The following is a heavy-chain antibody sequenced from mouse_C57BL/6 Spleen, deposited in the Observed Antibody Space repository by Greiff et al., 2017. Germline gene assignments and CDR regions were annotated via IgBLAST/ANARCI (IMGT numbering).Heavy chain of an antibody. CDR2: IDPSDSYT. J-gene: IGHJ2*01. Sequence: QVQLQQPGAELVKPGASVKLSCKASGYTFTSYWMQWVKQRPGQGLEWIGEIDPSDSYTNYNQKFKGKATLTVDTSASTAYMQLSSLTSEDSAVYYCARNWRDYWGQGTTLTVSS. V-gene: IGHV1-50*01. D-gene: IGHD4-1*01. CDR1: GYTFTSYW. CDR3: ARNWRDY.